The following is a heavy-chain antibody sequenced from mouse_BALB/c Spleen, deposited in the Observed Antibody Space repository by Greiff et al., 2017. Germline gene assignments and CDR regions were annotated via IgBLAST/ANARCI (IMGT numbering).Heavy chain of an antibody. CDR2: ILPGSGST. CDR1: GYTFSSYW. CDR3: ARRVGIYAMDY. V-gene: IGHV1-9*01. J-gene: IGHJ4*01. D-gene: IGHD1-1*01. Sequence: QVQLKESGAELMKPGASVKISCKATGYTFSSYWIEWVKQRPGHGLEWIGEILPGSGSTNYNEKFKGKATFTADTSSNTAYMQLSSLTSEDSAVYYCARRVGIYAMDYWGQGTSVTVSS.